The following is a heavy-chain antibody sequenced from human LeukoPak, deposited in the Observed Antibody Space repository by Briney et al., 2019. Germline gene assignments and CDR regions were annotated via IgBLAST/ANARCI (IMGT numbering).Heavy chain of an antibody. CDR3: AKDWNEPTIVVLIIDYFDY. J-gene: IGHJ4*02. CDR2: IGGSGGST. CDR1: GFTFSSYA. D-gene: IGHD3-22*01. V-gene: IGHV3-23*01. Sequence: PGGSLRLSCAASGFTFSSYAMSWVRQAPGKGLEWVSAIGGSGGSTYYADSVKGRFTISRDNSKNTLYLQMNSLRAEDTAVYYCAKDWNEPTIVVLIIDYFDYWGQGTLVTVSS.